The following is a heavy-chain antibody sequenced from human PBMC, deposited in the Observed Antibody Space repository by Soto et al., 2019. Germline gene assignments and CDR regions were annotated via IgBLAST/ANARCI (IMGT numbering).Heavy chain of an antibody. Sequence: GESLKISCKGSGYSFTSYWIGWVRQMPGKGLEWMGIIYPGDPDTRYSPSFQGQVTISADKSISTAYLQWSSLKASDTAMYYCAGATYYYDSSGYYYFSGYFDYWGQGTLVTVSS. CDR1: GYSFTSYW. CDR3: AGATYYYDSSGYYYFSGYFDY. V-gene: IGHV5-51*01. J-gene: IGHJ4*02. D-gene: IGHD3-22*01. CDR2: IYPGDPDT.